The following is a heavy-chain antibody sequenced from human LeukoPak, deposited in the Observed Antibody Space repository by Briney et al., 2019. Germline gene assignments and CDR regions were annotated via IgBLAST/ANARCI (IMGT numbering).Heavy chain of an antibody. V-gene: IGHV4-30-2*01. CDR1: GASITDYF. Sequence: SETLSLTCTVSGASITDYFWTWIRQPPGKGLEWIGYIYHSGSTYYNPSLKSRVTISVDRSKNQFSLKLSSVTAADTAVYYCARVSGGNANDYWGQGTLVTVSS. CDR3: ARVSGGNANDY. J-gene: IGHJ4*02. D-gene: IGHD4-23*01. CDR2: IYHSGST.